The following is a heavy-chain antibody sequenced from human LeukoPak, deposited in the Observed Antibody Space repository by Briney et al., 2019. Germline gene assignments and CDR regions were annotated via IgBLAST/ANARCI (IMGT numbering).Heavy chain of an antibody. D-gene: IGHD6-19*01. Sequence: ASVKVSCKASGYTFTSYGISWVRQAPGQGLEWMGWISTYNGNTNYAQKLQGRVTMTTDTSTSTADMELRSLRSDDTAVYYCARDKSSGRNEPLDYYYGMDVWGQGTTVTASS. V-gene: IGHV1-18*01. J-gene: IGHJ6*02. CDR1: GYTFTSYG. CDR3: ARDKSSGRNEPLDYYYGMDV. CDR2: ISTYNGNT.